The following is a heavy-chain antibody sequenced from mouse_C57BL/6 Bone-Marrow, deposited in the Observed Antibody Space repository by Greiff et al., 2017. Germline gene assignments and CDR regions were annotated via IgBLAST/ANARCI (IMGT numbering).Heavy chain of an antibody. V-gene: IGHV1-53*01. Sequence: QVQLQQPGTELVKPGASVKLSCKASGYTFTSYWMHWVKQRPGQGLEWIGNINPSSGGTNYNEKFKSKATLTVDKSSSTAYMQLSSLTSEDSAVYYWARSADYYGSSYVSGAYWGQGTLVTVSA. D-gene: IGHD1-1*01. CDR1: GYTFTSYW. CDR2: INPSSGGT. CDR3: ARSADYYGSSYVSGAY. J-gene: IGHJ3*01.